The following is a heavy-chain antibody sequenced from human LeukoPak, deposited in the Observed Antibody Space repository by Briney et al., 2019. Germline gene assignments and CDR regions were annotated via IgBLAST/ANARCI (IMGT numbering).Heavy chain of an antibody. CDR3: ARGARDWRKLVRHDY. CDR2: ISSSGSTI. Sequence: GGSLRLSCAASGFTFSDYYMSWIRQAPGKGLEWVSYISSSGSTIYYADSVKGRFTISRDNAKNSLYLQMNSLRAEDTAVYYCARGARDWRKLVRHDYWGQGTLVTVSS. D-gene: IGHD6-6*01. CDR1: GFTFSDYY. V-gene: IGHV3-11*04. J-gene: IGHJ4*02.